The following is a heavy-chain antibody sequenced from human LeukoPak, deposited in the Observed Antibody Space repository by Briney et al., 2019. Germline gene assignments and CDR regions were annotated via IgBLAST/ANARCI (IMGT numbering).Heavy chain of an antibody. CDR1: GGSISSYY. CDR3: ARGEYYYDSSGIWSDL. V-gene: IGHV4-59*01. D-gene: IGHD3-22*01. Sequence: SETLSLTCTVSGGSISSYYWSWIRQPPGKGLEWIGYIYYSGSTNYNPSLKSRVTISVDTSKNQFSLKLSSVTAADTAVYYCARGEYYYDSSGIWSDLWGQGTLVTVSS. J-gene: IGHJ5*02. CDR2: IYYSGST.